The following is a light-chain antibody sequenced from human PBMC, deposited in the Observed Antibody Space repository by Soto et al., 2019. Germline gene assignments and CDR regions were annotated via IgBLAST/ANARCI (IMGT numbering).Light chain of an antibody. CDR3: QSYDSSLHAV. V-gene: IGLV1-40*01. J-gene: IGLJ7*01. CDR2: GNS. CDR1: SSNIGAGYD. Sequence: QSVLTQPPSVSGAPGQRVTISCTGSSSNIGAGYDVHWYQQLPGTAPKLLIYGNSNRPSGVPDRFSGSKSGTSASLAITGLQAEDEADYYCQSYDSSLHAVFAGGTQLTVL.